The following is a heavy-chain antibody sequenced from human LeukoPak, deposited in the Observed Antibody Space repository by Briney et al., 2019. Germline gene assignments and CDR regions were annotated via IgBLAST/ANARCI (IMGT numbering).Heavy chain of an antibody. D-gene: IGHD3-22*01. CDR2: ISSSSSYI. CDR1: GFTFSSYS. J-gene: IGHJ3*02. CDR3: ARDQMIVVATTPFDI. V-gene: IGHV3-21*01. Sequence: PGGSLRLSCAASGFTFSSYSMSWVRQAPGKGLEWVSSISSSSSYIYYADSVKGRFTISRDNAKNSLYLQMNSLRAEDTAVYYCARDQMIVVATTPFDIWGQGTMVTVSS.